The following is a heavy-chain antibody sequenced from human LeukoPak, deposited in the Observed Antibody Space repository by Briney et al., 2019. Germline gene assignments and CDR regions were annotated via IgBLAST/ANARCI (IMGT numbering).Heavy chain of an antibody. D-gene: IGHD2-15*01. CDR2: FDPEDGET. CDR3: ATARYCSGGSCYLEGLDY. V-gene: IGHV1-24*01. J-gene: IGHJ4*02. Sequence: GASVKVSFKVSGYTLTELSMHWVRQAPGKGLEWMGGFDPEDGETIYAQKFQGRVTMTEDTSTDTAYMELSSLRSEDTAVYYCATARYCSGGSCYLEGLDYWGQGTLVTVSS. CDR1: GYTLTELS.